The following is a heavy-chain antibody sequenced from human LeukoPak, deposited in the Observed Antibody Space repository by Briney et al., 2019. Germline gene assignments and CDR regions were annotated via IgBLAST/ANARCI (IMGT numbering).Heavy chain of an antibody. J-gene: IGHJ5*02. D-gene: IGHD4-17*01. CDR2: ITGNHGAT. CDR1: GFTFSCFA. V-gene: IGHV3-23*01. Sequence: GGSLRLSCAASGFTFSCFAMTWVRQAPGKGLEWVSSITGNHGATYNIDSVKGRFTISRDNSQNTLYLQMNSLRVEDTAVYYCTKDPNGNYVGAFDPWGQGTLVTVSS. CDR3: TKDPNGNYVGAFDP.